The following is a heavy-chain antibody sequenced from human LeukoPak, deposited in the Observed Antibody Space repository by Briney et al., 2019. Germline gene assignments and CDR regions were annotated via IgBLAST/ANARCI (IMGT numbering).Heavy chain of an antibody. J-gene: IGHJ6*02. V-gene: IGHV1-69*04. CDR2: IIPILGIA. CDR1: GGTFSSYA. CDR3: ARTWFGELNYYYYGMDV. D-gene: IGHD3-10*01. Sequence: SVKVSCKASGGTFSSYAISWVRQAPGQGLEWMGRIIPILGIANYAQKFQGRVTITADKSTSTAYMELSSLRSEDTAVYYWARTWFGELNYYYYGMDVWGQGTTVTVSS.